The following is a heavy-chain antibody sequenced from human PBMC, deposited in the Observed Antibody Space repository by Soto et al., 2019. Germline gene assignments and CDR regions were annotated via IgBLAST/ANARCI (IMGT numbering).Heavy chain of an antibody. V-gene: IGHV7-4-1*01. Sequence: QVQLVQSGSELKKPGASVKVSCKASGYTFTSYAMNWVRQAPGQGLEWMGWINTNTGNPTYAQGFTVRFVFSLDTSVSTAYLQICSLKAEDTAVYYCARDLRHRRGIAVAGYPFWGQGTLVTVSS. CDR2: INTNTGNP. CDR3: ARDLRHRRGIAVAGYPF. CDR1: GYTFTSYA. J-gene: IGHJ4*02. D-gene: IGHD6-19*01.